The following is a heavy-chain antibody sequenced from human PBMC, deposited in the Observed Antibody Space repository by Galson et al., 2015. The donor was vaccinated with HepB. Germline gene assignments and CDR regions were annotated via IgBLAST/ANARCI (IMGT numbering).Heavy chain of an antibody. D-gene: IGHD2-15*01. CDR2: ISYDGNNK. Sequence: SLRLSCAASGLTFSNYFMHWVRQAPGKGLEWVAVISYDGNNKYYAASVKGRFTISRDNSRNMLYVQMNSLRAEDTAVYYCARNPFGYCGGGSCYYFDYWGQGTLVTVAS. CDR1: GLTFSNYF. J-gene: IGHJ4*02. V-gene: IGHV3-30-3*01. CDR3: ARNPFGYCGGGSCYYFDY.